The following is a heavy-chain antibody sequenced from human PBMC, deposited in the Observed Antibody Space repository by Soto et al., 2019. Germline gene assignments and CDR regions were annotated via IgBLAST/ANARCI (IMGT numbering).Heavy chain of an antibody. J-gene: IGHJ5*02. Sequence: SQTLSLTCAISGDSVSSNSAAWNWIRQSPSRGLEWLGRTYYRSKWYNDYAVSVKSRITINPDTSKNQFSLQLNSVTPEDTAVYYCAREKRFGELLYNWFDPWGQGTLVTVSS. CDR3: AREKRFGELLYNWFDP. CDR2: TYYRSKWYN. CDR1: GDSVSSNSAA. V-gene: IGHV6-1*01. D-gene: IGHD3-10*01.